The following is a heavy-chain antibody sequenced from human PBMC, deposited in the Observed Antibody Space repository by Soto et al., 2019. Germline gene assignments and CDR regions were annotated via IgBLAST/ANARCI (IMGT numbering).Heavy chain of an antibody. CDR3: ARGRNNYYGSGSPFDF. CDR1: GDSITSAGYS. Sequence: QVQLQESGSGLAKPSQTLSLTCAVSGDSITSAGYSWSWIRQPPGKGLEWIGYIHHSGGTNYNPSLHTRVTISLDRTKNHFSLKVTSVTAADTAVYYCARGRNNYYGSGSPFDFWGQGALVTVSS. V-gene: IGHV4-30-2*01. D-gene: IGHD3-10*01. J-gene: IGHJ4*02. CDR2: IHHSGGT.